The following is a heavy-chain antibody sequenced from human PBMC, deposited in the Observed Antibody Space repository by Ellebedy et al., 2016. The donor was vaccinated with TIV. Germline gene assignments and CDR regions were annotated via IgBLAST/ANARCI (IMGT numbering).Heavy chain of an antibody. CDR1: GGTFSSYV. Sequence: AASVKVSCKASGGTFSSYVISWVRQAPGQGLEWMGGIIPIFGTVTYAQKFHRRVTITADKSTSTAYMELSSLRSEDTAVYYCARLKKHQDPYDILTGYYTGGGWFDPWGQGTLVTVSS. J-gene: IGHJ5*02. V-gene: IGHV1-69*06. CDR2: IIPIFGTV. CDR3: ARLKKHQDPYDILTGYYTGGGWFDP. D-gene: IGHD3-9*01.